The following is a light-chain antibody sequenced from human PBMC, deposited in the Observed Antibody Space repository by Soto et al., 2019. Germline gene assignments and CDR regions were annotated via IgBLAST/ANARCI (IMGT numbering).Light chain of an antibody. Sequence: QSVLTQPASVSGSPGQSITISCTGTSSDVGSYNLVSWYQQHPGIAPKLMIYEDNKRPSGVSNRFSGSKSGNTASLTISGLQAEDEADYYCCSYAGSSTVIFGGGTKVTVL. CDR2: EDN. CDR1: SSDVGSYNL. CDR3: CSYAGSSTVI. V-gene: IGLV2-23*01. J-gene: IGLJ2*01.